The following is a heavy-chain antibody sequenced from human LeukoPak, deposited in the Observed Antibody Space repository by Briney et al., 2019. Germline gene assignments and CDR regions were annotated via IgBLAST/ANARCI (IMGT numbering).Heavy chain of an antibody. CDR1: GYPFTRYG. CDR3: ATYYCSTTSCYPYFFDY. D-gene: IGHD2-2*01. J-gene: IGHJ4*02. V-gene: IGHV1-18*01. Sequence: ASVNLSCKASGYPFTRYGISWVRQAPGQGLEWMGWINPDNGNTKYAQKFQGRVTMTTDTSTSTAHMELRSLRSDDTAVYYCATYYCSTTSCYPYFFDYWGQGTLVTVSS. CDR2: INPDNGNT.